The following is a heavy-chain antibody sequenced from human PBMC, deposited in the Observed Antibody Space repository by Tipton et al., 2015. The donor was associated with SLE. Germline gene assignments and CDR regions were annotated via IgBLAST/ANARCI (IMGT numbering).Heavy chain of an antibody. V-gene: IGHV4-38-2*02. D-gene: IGHD3-3*01. J-gene: IGHJ4*02. Sequence: TLSLTCSVSGYSLTKTYYWGWVRQTTGKGLEWIGRFAHSGGTLYNPTLKSRVSISASTSKNEFSLTLTSVTVADTAVYFCARGGITMFGLVTSDYWGQGAMVTVSS. CDR3: ARGGITMFGLVTSDY. CDR1: GYSLTKTYY. CDR2: FAHSGGT.